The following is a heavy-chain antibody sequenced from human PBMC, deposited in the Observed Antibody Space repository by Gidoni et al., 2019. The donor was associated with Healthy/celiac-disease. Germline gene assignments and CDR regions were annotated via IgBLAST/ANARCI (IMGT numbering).Heavy chain of an antibody. V-gene: IGHV4-59*01. Sequence: QVQLQESGPGLVKPSETLSITCTVSGGSISSYHWSWSRQPPGQGLEWIGYIYYSGSTNSKPSLTSRVTISVDTSKNQFSLKLSSVTAADTAVYYCARGDSYDYVWGSYRFPHWYFDLWGRGTLVTVSS. CDR1: GGSISSYH. CDR3: ARGDSYDYVWGSYRFPHWYFDL. D-gene: IGHD3-16*02. J-gene: IGHJ2*01. CDR2: IYYSGST.